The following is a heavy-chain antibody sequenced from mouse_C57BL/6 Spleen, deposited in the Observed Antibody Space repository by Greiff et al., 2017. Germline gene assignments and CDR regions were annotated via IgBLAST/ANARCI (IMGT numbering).Heavy chain of an antibody. CDR3: ARAAYGNPYVDY. Sequence: QVQLQQSGAELVKPGASVKISCKASGYAFSSYWMNWVKQRTGKGLEWIGQIYPGDGDTNYNGKFKGKATMTADKSSSTAYMQLSSLTSEDSAVYFCARAAYGNPYVDYWGQGTTLTVSS. CDR1: GYAFSSYW. V-gene: IGHV1-80*01. D-gene: IGHD2-1*01. J-gene: IGHJ2*01. CDR2: IYPGDGDT.